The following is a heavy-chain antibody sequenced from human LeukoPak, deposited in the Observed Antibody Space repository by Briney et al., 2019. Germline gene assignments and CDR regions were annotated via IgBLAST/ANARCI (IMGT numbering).Heavy chain of an antibody. Sequence: SETLSLTCTVSGGSISSYYWSWIRQPPGKGLEWIGYIYYSGSTNYNPSLKSRVTISVDTSKNQFSLKLSSVTAADTAVYYCARVGSSGWNQRYYYGMDVWGQGTTVTVSS. D-gene: IGHD6-19*01. CDR1: GGSISSYY. CDR2: IYYSGST. J-gene: IGHJ6*02. CDR3: ARVGSSGWNQRYYYGMDV. V-gene: IGHV4-59*01.